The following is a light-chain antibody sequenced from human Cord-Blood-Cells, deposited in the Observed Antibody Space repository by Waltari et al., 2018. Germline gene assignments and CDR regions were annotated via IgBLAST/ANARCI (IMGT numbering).Light chain of an antibody. J-gene: IGKJ3*01. CDR2: GAS. V-gene: IGKV3-20*01. Sequence: EIVLTRSPGTLSLSPGERATLSCRARQSVSSSYLAWYQQKPGQAPRLLIYGASSRATGIPDRFSGSGSGTDFTLTISRLEPEDFAVYYCQQYGSSIFTFGPGTKVDIK. CDR1: QSVSSSY. CDR3: QQYGSSIFT.